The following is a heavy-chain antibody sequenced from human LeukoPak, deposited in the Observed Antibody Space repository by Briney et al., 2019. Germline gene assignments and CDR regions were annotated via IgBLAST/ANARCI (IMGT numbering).Heavy chain of an antibody. V-gene: IGHV4-4*07. Sequence: SETLSLTCTVSGGSISNYYWSWIRQPAGKGLEWIGRIYTSGSTNYNPSLKSRVTMSVDTSKNQFSLKLSSVTAADTAVYYCARAWSYDFWSGYQIFDYWGQGTLVTVSS. CDR3: ARAWSYDFWSGYQIFDY. CDR1: GGSISNYY. D-gene: IGHD3-3*01. CDR2: IYTSGST. J-gene: IGHJ4*02.